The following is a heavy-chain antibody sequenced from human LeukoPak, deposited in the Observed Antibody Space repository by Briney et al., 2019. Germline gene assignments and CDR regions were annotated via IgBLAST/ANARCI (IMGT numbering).Heavy chain of an antibody. CDR3: ARSPGGDIVVVPAAHRAYYYYMDV. D-gene: IGHD2-2*01. V-gene: IGHV4-4*07. Sequence: SETLSLTCTVSGGSISSYYWSWIRQPAGKGLEWIGRIYTSGSTNYNPSLKSRVTMSVDTSKNQFSLKLSSVTAADTAVYYCARSPGGDIVVVPAAHRAYYYYMDVWGKGTRSPSP. CDR2: IYTSGST. J-gene: IGHJ6*03. CDR1: GGSISSYY.